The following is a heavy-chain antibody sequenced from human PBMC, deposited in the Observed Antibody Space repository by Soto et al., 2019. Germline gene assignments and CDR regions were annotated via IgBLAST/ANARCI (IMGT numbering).Heavy chain of an antibody. J-gene: IGHJ4*02. CDR2: INQDGSEK. V-gene: IGHV3-7*04. CDR1: ESTVSRDW. Sequence: EVHLVESGGGLVQTGGSLRLSCAIFESTVSRDWMNWVRQAPGKGLEWVAHINQDGSEKYFVDSVKGRFTISRDNAKKSLYLQMKSLSPADTAVYYCSGGVGDAFWGQGTLVSVSS. CDR3: SGGVGDAF. D-gene: IGHD1-26*01.